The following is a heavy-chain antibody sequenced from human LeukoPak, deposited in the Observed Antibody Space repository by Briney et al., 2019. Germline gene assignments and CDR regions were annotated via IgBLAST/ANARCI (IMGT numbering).Heavy chain of an antibody. CDR1: GFTFSSYA. CDR2: ISGSGSST. CDR3: ATDLELRFGGYFDL. V-gene: IGHV3-23*01. Sequence: GGSLRLSCAASGFTFSSYAMSWVRQAPGKGLEWVSAISGSGSSTYYADSVKGRFSISRDNAKNTLYLQMNSLRAEDTAVYYCATDLELRFGGYFDLWGRGTLVTVSS. J-gene: IGHJ2*01. D-gene: IGHD1-7*01.